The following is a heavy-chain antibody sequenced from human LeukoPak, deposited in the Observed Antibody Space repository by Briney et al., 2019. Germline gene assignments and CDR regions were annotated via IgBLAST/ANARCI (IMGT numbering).Heavy chain of an antibody. CDR3: AKKFSGSHYRTAYYYYYMDV. V-gene: IGHV3-23*01. CDR2: ISGSGGST. Sequence: GGSLRLSCAASGFTFSSYAMSWVRQAPGKGLEWASAISGSGGSTYYADSVKGRFTISRDNSKNTLYLQMNSLRAEDTAVYYCAKKFSGSHYRTAYYYYYMDVWGKGTTVTVSS. J-gene: IGHJ6*03. D-gene: IGHD1-26*01. CDR1: GFTFSSYA.